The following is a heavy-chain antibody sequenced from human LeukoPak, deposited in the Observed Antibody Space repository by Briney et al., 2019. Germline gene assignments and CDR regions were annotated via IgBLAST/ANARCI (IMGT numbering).Heavy chain of an antibody. V-gene: IGHV5-51*01. CDR3: ARLRDDYYDSSGYYFDY. Sequence: GESLKISCKGSGYSFTNYWIGWVRQMPGKGLEWMGIIYPGDSDTKYSPSFQGQVTISADKSISTAYLQWSSLKASDTAMYYCARLRDDYYDSSGYYFDYWGQGTLDTVSS. J-gene: IGHJ4*02. D-gene: IGHD3-22*01. CDR2: IYPGDSDT. CDR1: GYSFTNYW.